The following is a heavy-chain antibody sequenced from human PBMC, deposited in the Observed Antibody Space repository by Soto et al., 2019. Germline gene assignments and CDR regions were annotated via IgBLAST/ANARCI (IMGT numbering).Heavy chain of an antibody. CDR2: ISSSSAYI. CDR1: GFTFGSYS. V-gene: IGHV3-21*06. J-gene: IGHJ5*02. D-gene: IGHD6-19*01. Sequence: GGSLRLSCAATGFTFGSYSMSWVRQAPGKGLEWVSSISSSSAYISYADSVSGRFTISRGSAENCVYLQMRSLICEDTAMYYCARYSGWYSYTWFAPWGQGTLVTVSS. CDR3: ARYSGWYSYTWFAP.